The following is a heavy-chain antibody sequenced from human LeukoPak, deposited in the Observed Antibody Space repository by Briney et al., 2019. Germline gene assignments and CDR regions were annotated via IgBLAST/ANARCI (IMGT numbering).Heavy chain of an antibody. CDR1: GYTFTSHG. Sequence: GASVKVSCKASGYTFTSHGISWVRQAPGQGLEWMGWISAYNGNTNYAQKLQGRVTMTTDTSTSTAYMELRSLRSDDTAVYYCARQTMYSSGWYAPYYYYYGMDVWGQGTTVTVSS. CDR3: ARQTMYSSGWYAPYYYYYGMDV. V-gene: IGHV1-18*01. CDR2: ISAYNGNT. D-gene: IGHD6-19*01. J-gene: IGHJ6*02.